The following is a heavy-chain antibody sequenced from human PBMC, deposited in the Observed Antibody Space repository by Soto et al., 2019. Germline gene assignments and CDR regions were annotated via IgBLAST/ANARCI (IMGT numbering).Heavy chain of an antibody. V-gene: IGHV3-33*01. CDR1: GFTFSSYG. J-gene: IGHJ4*02. CDR3: ARGAYYYDSSGYWDY. CDR2: IWYDGSNK. D-gene: IGHD3-22*01. Sequence: GGSLRLSCAASGFTFSSYGMHWVRQAPGKGLEWVAVIWYDGSNKYYADSVKGRFTISRDNSKNTLYLQMNSLRAEDTAVYYCARGAYYYDSSGYWDYWGQGTLVTVSS.